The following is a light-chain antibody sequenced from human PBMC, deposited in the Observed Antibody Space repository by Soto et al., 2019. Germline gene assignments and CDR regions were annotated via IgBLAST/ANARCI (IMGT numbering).Light chain of an antibody. Sequence: DIQMTQSPSTLSASVGDRVTITCRASQSISSWLAWCQQKPGKAPKLLIYKASSLESGVPSRFSGSGSGTEFTLTISSLQPDDFATYYCQQYNSYWYTFGQGTKLEIK. CDR3: QQYNSYWYT. CDR2: KAS. J-gene: IGKJ2*01. CDR1: QSISSW. V-gene: IGKV1-5*03.